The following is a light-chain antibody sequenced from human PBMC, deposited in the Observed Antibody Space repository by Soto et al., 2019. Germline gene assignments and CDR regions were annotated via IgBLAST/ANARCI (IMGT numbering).Light chain of an antibody. V-gene: IGLV2-14*01. J-gene: IGLJ1*01. CDR3: SSYTSSSTLYV. CDR1: SSDVGGYNY. CDR2: EVS. Sequence: QSALTQPASVSGSPGQSITISCTGTSSDVGGYNYVSWYQQHPGKAPKLMIYEVSNRPSGVSSRFSGSKSGNTASLTIPGLQAEDEADYYCSSYTSSSTLYVFGTGTKLTVL.